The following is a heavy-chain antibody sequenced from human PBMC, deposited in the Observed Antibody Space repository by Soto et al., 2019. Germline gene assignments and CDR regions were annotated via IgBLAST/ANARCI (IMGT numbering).Heavy chain of an antibody. J-gene: IGHJ4*02. Sequence: GASVKVSCKPSGYTFTNNYVLWVRQAPGQGLEWMGIIDPSGGSRIYAQKFQGRVTMTSDTSTSTMYIELSNLRSEDTAVYYCARGAYGDYLDYWGQGTLVTVSS. CDR2: IDPSGGSR. CDR1: GYTFTNNY. D-gene: IGHD4-17*01. CDR3: ARGAYGDYLDY. V-gene: IGHV1-46*03.